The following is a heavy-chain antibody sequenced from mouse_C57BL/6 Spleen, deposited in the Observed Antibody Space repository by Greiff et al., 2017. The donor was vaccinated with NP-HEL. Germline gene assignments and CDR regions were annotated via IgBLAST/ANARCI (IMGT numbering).Heavy chain of an antibody. D-gene: IGHD3-2*02. Sequence: EVQLQQSGPELVKPGASVKISCKASGYTFTDYYMNWVKQSHGKSLEWIGDINPNNGGTSYNQKFKGKATLTVDKSSSTAYMELRSLTSEDSAVYYCAQLRLNWGQGTTLTVSS. CDR2: INPNNGGT. J-gene: IGHJ2*01. CDR3: AQLRLN. V-gene: IGHV1-26*01. CDR1: GYTFTDYY.